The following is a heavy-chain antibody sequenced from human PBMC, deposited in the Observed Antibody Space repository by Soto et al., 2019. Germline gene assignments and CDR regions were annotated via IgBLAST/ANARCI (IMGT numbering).Heavy chain of an antibody. Sequence: QLQLQESGPGLVKPSETLSLTCTVSGGSISSSIYYWGWIRQPPGKGLEWIGSIYYSGSTYYNPSLKSRVTISVDTSKNQFSLKLSSVTAADTAVYYCARLSGSSSSLDYWGQGTLVTVSS. D-gene: IGHD6-6*01. V-gene: IGHV4-39*01. CDR1: GGSISSSIYY. CDR3: ARLSGSSSSLDY. J-gene: IGHJ4*02. CDR2: IYYSGST.